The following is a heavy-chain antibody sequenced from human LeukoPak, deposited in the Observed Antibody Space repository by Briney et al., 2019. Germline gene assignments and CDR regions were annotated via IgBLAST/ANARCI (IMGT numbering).Heavy chain of an antibody. V-gene: IGHV3-23*01. CDR2: ISGSGGST. J-gene: IGHJ4*02. D-gene: IGHD3-16*02. CDR3: AKDMITFGGVIGSPSFDY. Sequence: PGGSLRLSCAASGFTFSSYAMSWVRQAPGKGLEWVSAISGSGGSTYCADSVKGRFTISRDNSKNTLYLQMNSLRAEDTAVYYCAKDMITFGGVIGSPSFDYWGQGTLVTVSS. CDR1: GFTFSSYA.